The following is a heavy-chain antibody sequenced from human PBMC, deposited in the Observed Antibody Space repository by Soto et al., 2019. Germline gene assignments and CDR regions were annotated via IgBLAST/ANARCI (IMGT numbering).Heavy chain of an antibody. D-gene: IGHD1-26*01. CDR1: GGSFSGYY. CDR2: INHSGST. Sequence: SETLSLTCAVYGGSFSGYYWSWIRQPPGKGLEWIGEINHSGSTNYNPSLKSRVTISLDTSKNQFSLKLSSVTAADTAVYYCARVNDYSGSYLNYFDYWGQGTLVTVSS. CDR3: ARVNDYSGSYLNYFDY. V-gene: IGHV4-34*01. J-gene: IGHJ4*02.